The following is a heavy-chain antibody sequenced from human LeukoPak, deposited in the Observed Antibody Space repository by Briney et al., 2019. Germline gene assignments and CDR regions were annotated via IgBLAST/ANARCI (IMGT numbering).Heavy chain of an antibody. Sequence: SETLSLTCTVSGGSISSGDYYWSWIRQPPGKGLEWIGYICYSGSTYYNPSLKSRVTISVDTSKNQFSLKLSSVTAADTAVYYCAKVSMGNHDYWGQGTLVTVSS. CDR2: ICYSGST. D-gene: IGHD1-14*01. J-gene: IGHJ4*02. CDR1: GGSISSGDYY. V-gene: IGHV4-30-4*01. CDR3: AKVSMGNHDY.